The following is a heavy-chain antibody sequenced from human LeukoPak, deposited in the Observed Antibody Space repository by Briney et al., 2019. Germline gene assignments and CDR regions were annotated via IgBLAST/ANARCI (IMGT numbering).Heavy chain of an antibody. CDR1: GFTFSNYW. D-gene: IGHD5-12*01. V-gene: IGHV3-7*01. CDR3: AKCRLIWLPAPVFEY. J-gene: IGHJ4*02. CDR2: IKEDGSEK. Sequence: GGSLRLSCAASGFTFSNYWMSWVRQAPGKGLEWVANIKEDGSEKYYVDSVKGRFTISRDNAKNSLFLQMNSLRADDTAVYYCAKCRLIWLPAPVFEYWGQGTLVTVSS.